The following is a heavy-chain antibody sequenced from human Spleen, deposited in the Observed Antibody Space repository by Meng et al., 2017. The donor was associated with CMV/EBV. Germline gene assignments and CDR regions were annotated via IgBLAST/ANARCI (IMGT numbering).Heavy chain of an antibody. V-gene: IGHV3-23*01. CDR3: ARGGDIVVVPTATYYYYGMDV. D-gene: IGHD2-2*01. J-gene: IGHJ6*02. CDR2: ISGSGGST. Sequence: ETLSLTCAASGFTFSSYAMSWVRQAPGKGLEWVSAISGSGGSTYYADSVKGRFTISRDNSKNTLYLRMNSLRTEDTAVCFCARGGDIVVVPTATYYYYGMDVWGQGTTVTVSS. CDR1: GFTFSSYA.